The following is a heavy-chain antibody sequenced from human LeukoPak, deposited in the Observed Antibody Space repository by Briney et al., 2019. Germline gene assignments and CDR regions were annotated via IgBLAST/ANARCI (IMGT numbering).Heavy chain of an antibody. CDR2: IGRSGTTI. CDR3: ARSGQTYFDWLLAY. Sequence: GGSLRLSCAASGFTFSDYYMSWIRQVPGKGLEWGSYIGRSGTTIHYADSVKGRFTISWDNAKKSLYLQMHRLIAEDTAVYYCARSGQTYFDWLLAYWGQGTLVTVSS. J-gene: IGHJ4*02. V-gene: IGHV3-11*04. D-gene: IGHD3-9*01. CDR1: GFTFSDYY.